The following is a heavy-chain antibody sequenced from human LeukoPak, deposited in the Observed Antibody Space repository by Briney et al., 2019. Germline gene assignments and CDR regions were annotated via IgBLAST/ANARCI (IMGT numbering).Heavy chain of an antibody. CDR2: ISYDGSNK. J-gene: IGHJ5*02. D-gene: IGHD3-22*01. CDR1: GFTFSSYG. CDR3: ARDGYSSGWYLFDYYDSSGYYYSWFDP. V-gene: IGHV3-30*03. Sequence: PGGSLRLSCAASGFTFSSYGMHWVRQAPGKGLEWVAVISYDGSNKYYADSVKGRFTISRDNSKNSLYLQMNSLRAEDTAVYYCARDGYSSGWYLFDYYDSSGYYYSWFDPWGQGTLVTVSS.